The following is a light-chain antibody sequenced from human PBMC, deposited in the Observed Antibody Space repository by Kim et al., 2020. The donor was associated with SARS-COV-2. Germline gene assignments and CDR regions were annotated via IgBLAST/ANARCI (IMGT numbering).Light chain of an antibody. V-gene: IGKV1-12*01. J-gene: IGKJ4*01. CDR2: GAS. CDR1: EYIYTW. CDR3: QELNTFPLT. Sequence: DIQLTQSPSSVSASVGDRVTITCRASEYIYTWLAWYQQQPGRAPKLLVSGASNVQPGVPPRFSATGSGTDFTLTISGLQPEDFATYYCQELNTFPLTFGGGTKLEI.